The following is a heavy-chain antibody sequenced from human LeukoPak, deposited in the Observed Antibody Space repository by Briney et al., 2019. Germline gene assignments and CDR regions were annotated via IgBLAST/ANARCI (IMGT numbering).Heavy chain of an antibody. V-gene: IGHV3-7*01. Sequence: PGTSLRLSCAASGFTFSSYWMSWVRQAPGKGLEWVANIKQDGSEKYYVDSVKGRFTISRDNAKNSLYLQMNSLRAEDTAVYYCARAADYGGKGYFDYWGQGTLVTVSS. D-gene: IGHD4-23*01. CDR3: ARAADYGGKGYFDY. J-gene: IGHJ4*02. CDR1: GFTFSSYW. CDR2: IKQDGSEK.